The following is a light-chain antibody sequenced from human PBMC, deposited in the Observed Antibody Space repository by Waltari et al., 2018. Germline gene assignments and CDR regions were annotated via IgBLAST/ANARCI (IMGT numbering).Light chain of an antibody. Sequence: DIQMTQSPSSLSASVGERVTITSRASQAISTYLNWYQQKPGKAPKLLIYYGTRLDSGIPSRFSGSGSGTDFTLIISSLQPEDFATYYCQQYSSLHSFGQGTKVEIK. CDR2: YGT. CDR3: QQYSSLHS. J-gene: IGKJ2*03. CDR1: QAISTY. V-gene: IGKV1-39*01.